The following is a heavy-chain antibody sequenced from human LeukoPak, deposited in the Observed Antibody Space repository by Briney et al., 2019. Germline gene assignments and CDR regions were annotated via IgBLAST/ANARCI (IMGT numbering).Heavy chain of an antibody. V-gene: IGHV3-23*01. J-gene: IGHJ4*02. CDR3: AKEPDYGDYFDY. D-gene: IGHD4-17*01. CDR2: ISGSGGST. Sequence: GGSLRLSCAASGFTFSSTSMSWVRQAPGKGLEWVSAISGSGGSTYYADSVKGRFTISRDNSKNTLYLQMNSLRAEDTAVYYCAKEPDYGDYFDYWGQGTLVTVSS. CDR1: GFTFSSTS.